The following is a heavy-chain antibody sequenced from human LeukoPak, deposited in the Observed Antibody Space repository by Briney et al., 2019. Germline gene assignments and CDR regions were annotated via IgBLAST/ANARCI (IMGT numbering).Heavy chain of an antibody. Sequence: GESLKISCKGSGYSFSTYWIGWVRQMPGKGLEWMGLINAADSANRYSPSFQGQVLISADKSISTAYLQWGNLKATDTAFYYCARVPCTGGSCSRTFDYWGQGTLVTVYS. V-gene: IGHV5-51*01. CDR2: INAADSAN. J-gene: IGHJ4*02. CDR1: GYSFSTYW. D-gene: IGHD2-8*02. CDR3: ARVPCTGGSCSRTFDY.